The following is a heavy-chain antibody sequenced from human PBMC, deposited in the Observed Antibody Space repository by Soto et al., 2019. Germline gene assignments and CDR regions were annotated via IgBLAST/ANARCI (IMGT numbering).Heavy chain of an antibody. CDR2: ISGSGGST. CDR1: GFTFSSYA. J-gene: IGHJ5*02. CDR3: AKTLRYCSSTSCPRVP. V-gene: IGHV3-23*01. Sequence: PGGSLRLSCAASGFTFSSYAMSWVRQAPGKGLEWVSAISGSGGSTYYADSVKGRFTISRDNSKNTLYLQMNSLRAEDTAVYYCAKTLRYCSSTSCPRVPRGQGTLVTGSA. D-gene: IGHD2-2*01.